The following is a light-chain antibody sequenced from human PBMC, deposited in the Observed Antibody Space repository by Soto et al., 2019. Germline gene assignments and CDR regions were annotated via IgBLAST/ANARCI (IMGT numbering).Light chain of an antibody. CDR1: QSVSSSY. CDR3: QQRSNWPT. V-gene: IGKV3D-20*02. Sequence: EIVLTQSPGTLSLSPGERVALSCRASQSVSSSYLAWYQQKPGQAPRLLIYGASSRATGIPDRFSGSGSGTDFTLTISSLEPEDFAVYYCQQRSNWPTFGQGTRLEIK. J-gene: IGKJ5*01. CDR2: GAS.